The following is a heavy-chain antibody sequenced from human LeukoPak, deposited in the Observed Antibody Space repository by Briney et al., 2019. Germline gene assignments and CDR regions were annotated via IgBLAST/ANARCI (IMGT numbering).Heavy chain of an antibody. Sequence: PGRSLRLSCAASRFTFSSYAMHWVRQAPGKGLEWVAVISYDGGHKYYADSVKGRFTISRDNSKYTLYLQMNSLRAEDTALYYCARDAYSSGWSYFDYWGQGTLVTVSS. CDR3: ARDAYSSGWSYFDY. V-gene: IGHV3-30*04. J-gene: IGHJ4*02. D-gene: IGHD6-19*01. CDR1: RFTFSSYA. CDR2: ISYDGGHK.